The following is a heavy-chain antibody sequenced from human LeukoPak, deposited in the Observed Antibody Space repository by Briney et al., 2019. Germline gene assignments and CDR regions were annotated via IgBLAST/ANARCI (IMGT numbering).Heavy chain of an antibody. D-gene: IGHD3-3*01. CDR2: INHSGST. Sequence: SETLSLTCAVYGGSFSGYYWSWIRQPPGKGLEWIGEINHSGSTNYNPSLKSRVTISVDTSKNQFSLKLSSVTAADTAVYYCEKSGYSKDRGDYFDYWGQGTPVTVSS. J-gene: IGHJ4*02. V-gene: IGHV4-34*01. CDR1: GGSFSGYY. CDR3: EKSGYSKDRGDYFDY.